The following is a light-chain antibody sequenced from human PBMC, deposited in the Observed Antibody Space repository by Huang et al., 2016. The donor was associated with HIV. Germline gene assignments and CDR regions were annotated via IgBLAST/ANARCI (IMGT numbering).Light chain of an antibody. Sequence: EIVLTQSPASLALSPGERATLPCRASQSVRNYLAWYQQKPGQAPRLLIFDASNRATDIPARFSGSGSGTDFTLTISGLEPEDFAVYYCQQRYNWPLTFGGGTKVEIK. CDR1: QSVRNY. J-gene: IGKJ4*01. V-gene: IGKV3-11*01. CDR2: DAS. CDR3: QQRYNWPLT.